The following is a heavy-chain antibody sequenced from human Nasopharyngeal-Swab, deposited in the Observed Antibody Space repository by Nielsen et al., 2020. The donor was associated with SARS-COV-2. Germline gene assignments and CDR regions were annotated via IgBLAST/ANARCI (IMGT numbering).Heavy chain of an antibody. J-gene: IGHJ4*02. CDR3: AREPNPGIAAAGTHDY. Sequence: SLKISCAASGFPFSSYAMHWVRQAPGKGLEWVAVISYDGSNKYYADSVKGRFTISRDNSKNTLYLQMNSLRAEDTAVYYCAREPNPGIAAAGTHDYWGQGTLVTVSS. V-gene: IGHV3-30-3*01. CDR2: ISYDGSNK. D-gene: IGHD6-13*01. CDR1: GFPFSSYA.